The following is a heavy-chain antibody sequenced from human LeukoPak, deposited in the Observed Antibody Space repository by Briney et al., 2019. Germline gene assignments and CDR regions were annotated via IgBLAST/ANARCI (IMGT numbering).Heavy chain of an antibody. CDR2: ISGSGGST. CDR1: GFTFSSYA. J-gene: IGHJ4*02. CDR3: AKPYYYGSGSYYSRFDY. Sequence: GSLRLSCAASGFTFSSYAMSWVRQAPGKGLECVSAISGSGGSTYYADSVKGRFTISRDNSKNTLYLQMNSLRAEDTAVYYCAKPYYYGSGSYYSRFDYWGQGTLVTVSS. V-gene: IGHV3-23*01. D-gene: IGHD3-10*01.